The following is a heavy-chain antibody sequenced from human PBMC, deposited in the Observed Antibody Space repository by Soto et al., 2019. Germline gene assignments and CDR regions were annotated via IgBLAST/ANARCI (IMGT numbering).Heavy chain of an antibody. CDR2: IYHSGST. CDR1: GGSISSSSNW. CDR3: ARIGDLYDSSALLGFDAFDI. J-gene: IGHJ3*02. Sequence: SETLSLTCTVSGGSISSSSNWWSWVRQPPGKGLEWIGEIYHSGSTNYNPSLKSRVTISVDKSKNQFSLKLSSVTAADTAVYYCARIGDLYDSSALLGFDAFDIWGQGTMVTVSS. V-gene: IGHV4-4*02. D-gene: IGHD3-22*01.